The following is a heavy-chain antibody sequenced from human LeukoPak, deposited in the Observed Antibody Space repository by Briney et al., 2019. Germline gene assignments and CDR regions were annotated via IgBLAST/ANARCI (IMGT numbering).Heavy chain of an antibody. CDR2: ISGSGGST. CDR3: AKDRAGSSSGWYEGDY. Sequence: GGSLRLSCAASGFTFSSYGMHWVRQAPGKGLEWVSAISGSGGSTYYADSVKGRFTISRDNSKNTLYLQMNSLRAEDTAVYYCAKDRAGSSSGWYEGDYWGQGTLVTVSS. D-gene: IGHD6-19*01. J-gene: IGHJ4*02. V-gene: IGHV3-23*01. CDR1: GFTFSSYG.